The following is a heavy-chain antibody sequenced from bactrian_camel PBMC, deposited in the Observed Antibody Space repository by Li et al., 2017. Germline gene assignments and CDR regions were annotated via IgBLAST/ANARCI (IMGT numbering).Heavy chain of an antibody. CDR1: ENIFSSYC. CDR2: VYFGGGST. Sequence: HVQLVESGGGSVEAGGSLRLSCVASENIFSSYCMAWFSQAPGKEREGVAFVYFGGGSTYYADSVKGRFTISQDKGKNTVYLLMNSLKPDDSGTYTCAAGQGVGWCLDVIRVGAEADFDYWGQGTQVTVS. V-gene: IGHV3-3*01. CDR3: AAGQGVGWCLDVIRVGAEADFDY. D-gene: IGHD5*01. J-gene: IGHJ6*01.